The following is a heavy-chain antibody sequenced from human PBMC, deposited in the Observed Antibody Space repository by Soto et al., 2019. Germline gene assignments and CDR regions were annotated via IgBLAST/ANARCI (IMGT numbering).Heavy chain of an antibody. CDR2: IWYDGSNK. V-gene: IGHV3-33*01. J-gene: IGHJ4*02. CDR1: GFTFSSYG. Sequence: SLRLSCAASGFTFSSYGMHWVRQAPGKGLEWVAVIWYDGSNKYYADSVKGRFTISRDNSKNTLYLQMNSLKTEDTAVYYCTTYSTQTFCDGGPCYSVQTKIHDSWGQGILVTVSS. CDR3: TTYSTQTFCDGGPCYSVQTKIHDS. D-gene: IGHD2-15*01.